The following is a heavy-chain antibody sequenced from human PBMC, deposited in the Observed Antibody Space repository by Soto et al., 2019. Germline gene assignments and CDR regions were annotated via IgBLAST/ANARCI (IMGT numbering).Heavy chain of an antibody. V-gene: IGHV3-30-3*01. CDR3: ARGIVYCIGGRCQYYGMDV. Sequence: QVQLVESGGGVVPPGRSLRLSCAASKFTFSPYAMYWVRQAPGKGLEWVAVISSDGTYKYYADSVKGRFTISRDNSKNTLYRQMNSLTTEDTAVFYCARGIVYCIGGRCQYYGMDVWGQGTTVTVSS. CDR1: KFTFSPYA. CDR2: ISSDGTYK. J-gene: IGHJ6*02. D-gene: IGHD2-15*01.